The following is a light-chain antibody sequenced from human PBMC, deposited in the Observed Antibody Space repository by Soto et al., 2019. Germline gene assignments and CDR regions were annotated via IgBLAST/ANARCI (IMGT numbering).Light chain of an antibody. CDR1: SSDVGGYNY. CDR2: DVS. Sequence: QSVLTQPVSVSGSPGQSITISCTGTSSDVGGYNYVSWYQQHPGKAPQLMIYDVSSRPSGVSHRFSGSKSGTTASLTISGLQAEDEAYYFCSSYTAITTTRVFGGGTKLTVL. V-gene: IGLV2-14*03. CDR3: SSYTAITTTRV. J-gene: IGLJ2*01.